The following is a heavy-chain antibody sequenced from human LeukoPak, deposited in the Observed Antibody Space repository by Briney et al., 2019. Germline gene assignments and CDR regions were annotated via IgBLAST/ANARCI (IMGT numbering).Heavy chain of an antibody. J-gene: IGHJ4*02. CDR2: INPNSGGT. CDR1: GYTFTGYY. V-gene: IGHV1-2*02. Sequence: ASVTVSCKASGYTFTGYYMHWVRQAPGQGLEWMGWINPNSGGTNYAQKFQGRVTMTRDTSISTAYMELSRLRSDDTAVYYCASAVIEYSSSSTDYWGQGTLVTVSS. D-gene: IGHD6-6*01. CDR3: ASAVIEYSSSSTDY.